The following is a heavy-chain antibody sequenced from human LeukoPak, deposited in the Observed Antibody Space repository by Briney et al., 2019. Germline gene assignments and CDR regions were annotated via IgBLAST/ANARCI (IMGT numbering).Heavy chain of an antibody. Sequence: ASVKVSCKASGYSFTTFDINWVRQVAGQGLEWMGWMNPNSGNTGYAQSFQGRVTMTRDTSINTAYMELSSLRSGDTAVYYCARGTPSCTGASCYNFWGQGTLVTVSS. CDR1: GYSFTTFD. V-gene: IGHV1-8*01. CDR2: MNPNSGNT. D-gene: IGHD2-8*02. CDR3: ARGTPSCTGASCYNF. J-gene: IGHJ4*02.